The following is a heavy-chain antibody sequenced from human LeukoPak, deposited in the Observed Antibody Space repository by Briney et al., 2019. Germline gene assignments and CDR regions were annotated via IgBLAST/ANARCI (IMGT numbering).Heavy chain of an antibody. V-gene: IGHV3-7*01. CDR1: GLTFSSYW. CDR3: ASTFPYCSSGTCAL. CDR2: ISPDGNRE. J-gene: IGHJ4*02. D-gene: IGHD2-15*01. Sequence: GSLRLSCAASGLTFSSYWMTWVRQGPGKGLEWVATISPDGNRENYVDSVKGRFSISRDNAKNSLFLQTRSLRAEDTAMYYCASTFPYCSSGTCALGGQGTLVTVSS.